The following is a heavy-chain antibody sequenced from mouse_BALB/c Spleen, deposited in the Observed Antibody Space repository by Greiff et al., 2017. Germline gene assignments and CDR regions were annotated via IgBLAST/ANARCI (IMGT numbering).Heavy chain of an antibody. D-gene: IGHD2-4*01. V-gene: IGHV3-8*02. CDR3: ARCMITTVYYYAMDY. J-gene: IGHJ4*01. CDR2: ISYSGST. Sequence: EVQLQESGPSLVKPSQTLSLTCSVTGDSITSGYWNWIRKFPGNKLEYMGYISYSGSTYYNPSLKSRISITRDTSKNQYYLQLNSVTTEDTATYYCARCMITTVYYYAMDYWGQGTSVTVSS. CDR1: GDSITSGY.